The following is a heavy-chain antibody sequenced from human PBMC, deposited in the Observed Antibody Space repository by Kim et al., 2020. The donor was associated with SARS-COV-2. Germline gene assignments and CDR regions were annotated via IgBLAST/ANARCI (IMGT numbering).Heavy chain of an antibody. J-gene: IGHJ6*03. V-gene: IGHV3-30*07. D-gene: IGHD2-2*01. Sequence: LKGRFTISRDNSKNTLYLQMNSLRADDTAVYFCARGRFCSSSNCYSYMDVWGKGTTVIVS. CDR3: ARGRFCSSSNCYSYMDV.